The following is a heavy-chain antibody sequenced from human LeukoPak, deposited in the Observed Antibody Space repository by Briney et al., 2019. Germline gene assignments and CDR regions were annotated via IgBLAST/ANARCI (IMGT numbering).Heavy chain of an antibody. CDR2: IRYDGSNK. CDR3: AKDQRVTIFGVVIGALCDY. J-gene: IGHJ4*02. V-gene: IGHV3-30*02. CDR1: GFTFSSYG. D-gene: IGHD3-3*01. Sequence: GGSLRLSCAASGFTFSSYGMHWVRQAPGKGLEWVAFIRYDGSNKYYADSVKGRFTISRDNSKNTLYLQMNSLRAEDTAVYYCAKDQRVTIFGVVIGALCDYWGQGTLVTVSS.